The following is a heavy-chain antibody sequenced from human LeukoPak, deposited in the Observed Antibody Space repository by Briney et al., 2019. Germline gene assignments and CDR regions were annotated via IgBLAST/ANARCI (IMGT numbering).Heavy chain of an antibody. CDR1: GASIDRSSFY. D-gene: IGHD2-15*01. V-gene: IGHV4-39*01. CDR2: MHYSGNFYSESA. J-gene: IGHJ4*02. Sequence: SETLSLTCSVSGASIDRSSFYWAWIRQPPGKGLEWIGSMHYSGNFYSESAYYNPSLRSRATISVDTSKNQFSLKLSSVTAADTAVYYCARHDLICSGGSCLPDYWGQGTLVTVSS. CDR3: ARHDLICSGGSCLPDY.